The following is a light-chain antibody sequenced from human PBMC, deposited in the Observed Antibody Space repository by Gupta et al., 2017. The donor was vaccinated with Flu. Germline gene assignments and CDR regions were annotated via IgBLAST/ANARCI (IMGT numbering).Light chain of an antibody. CDR1: SGSIASAY. J-gene: IGLJ1*01. CDR2: EKK. CDR3: QSYDVTTYV. Sequence: NFVLTQPHSVSESPGKTVTISCTRSSGSIASAYVQWYQQRPGSSPTTVIYEKKQRPSGVPDRFSGSIDNSNSASLTISGLRTEDEADYYCQSYDVTTYVFGTGTKVTVL. V-gene: IGLV6-57*01.